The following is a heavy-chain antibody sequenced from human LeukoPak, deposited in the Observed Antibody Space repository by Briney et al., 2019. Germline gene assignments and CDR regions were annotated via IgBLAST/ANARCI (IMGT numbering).Heavy chain of an antibody. V-gene: IGHV3-53*01. J-gene: IGHJ3*02. D-gene: IGHD3-22*01. Sequence: PGGSLRLSCAASGFTVSSNYMSWVRQAPGKGLEWVSVIYSGGSTYYADSVKGRFTISRDNSKNTLYLQMNSLRAEDTAVYYCAGYYYDSSGYSDKAAWAFDIWGQGTMVTVSS. CDR1: GFTVSSNY. CDR2: IYSGGST. CDR3: AGYYYDSSGYSDKAAWAFDI.